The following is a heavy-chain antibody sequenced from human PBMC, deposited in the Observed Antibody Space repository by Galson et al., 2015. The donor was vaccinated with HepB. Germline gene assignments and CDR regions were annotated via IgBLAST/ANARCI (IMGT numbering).Heavy chain of an antibody. J-gene: IGHJ4*02. Sequence: ETLSLTCTVSGGSISSSSYYWGWIRQPPGKGLEWIGSIYYSGSTYYNPSLKSQVTISVDTSKNQFSLKLSSVTAADTAMYYCARLPQAAAGPIPHYWGQGTLVTVSS. CDR3: ARLPQAAAGPIPHY. CDR2: IYYSGST. CDR1: GGSISSSSYY. V-gene: IGHV4-39*01. D-gene: IGHD6-13*01.